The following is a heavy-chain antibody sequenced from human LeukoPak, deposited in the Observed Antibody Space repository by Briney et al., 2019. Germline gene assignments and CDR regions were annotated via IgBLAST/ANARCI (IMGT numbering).Heavy chain of an antibody. V-gene: IGHV4-31*03. CDR1: GGSISSGTSY. D-gene: IGHD1-1*01. CDR2: IHPSGSA. J-gene: IGHJ5*02. Sequence: SETLSLTCTVSGGSISSGTSYWNWIRQHPDKGLEWIGCIHPSGSAHYNPSLMGRLTISVDTSKNHFSLNLNSVTAADTAVYYCAKGGGWNPLSAWGQGTLVTVSS. CDR3: AKGGGWNPLSA.